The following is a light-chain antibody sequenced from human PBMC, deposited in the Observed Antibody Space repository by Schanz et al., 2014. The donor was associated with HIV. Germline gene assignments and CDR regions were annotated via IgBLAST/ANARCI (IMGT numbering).Light chain of an antibody. CDR2: AAS. Sequence: DIQMTQSPSSLSASVGDRVTITCRASQGISNYLAWYQQKPGKVPKLLIYAASTLQSGVPSRFSGSGSGTDFTLTISSLQSDDFATYYCQQSYSTPMYTFGLGTKLEIK. V-gene: IGKV1-27*01. J-gene: IGKJ2*01. CDR1: QGISNY. CDR3: QQSYSTPMYT.